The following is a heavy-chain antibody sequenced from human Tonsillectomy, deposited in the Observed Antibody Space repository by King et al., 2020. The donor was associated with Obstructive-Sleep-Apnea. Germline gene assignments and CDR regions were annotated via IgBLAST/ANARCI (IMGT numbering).Heavy chain of an antibody. CDR2: IYHSGST. CDR1: GGSISSGDYS. V-gene: IGHV4-30-2*01. CDR3: ARGGNWNDRSYFDY. D-gene: IGHD1-20*01. Sequence: LQLQESGSGLVKPSQTLSLTCAVSGGSISSGDYSWSWIRQPPGKGLEWIGYIYHSGSTYYNPSLKSRVTISVDRSKNQFSLKLSSVTAADTAVFYCARGGNWNDRSYFDYCGQGSLVTVSS. J-gene: IGHJ4*02.